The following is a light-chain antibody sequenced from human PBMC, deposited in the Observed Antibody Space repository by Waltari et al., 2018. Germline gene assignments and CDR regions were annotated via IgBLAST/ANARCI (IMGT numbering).Light chain of an antibody. Sequence: DIQMTQSPSSLSASVGDRVTITCRASQGISNSLAWYQQKPGKAPKLLLYAASRLESGVPSRFSGSGSGTDYTLTICSLQPEDFATYYCQQYYSTPPYTFGQGTKLEIK. CDR1: QGISNS. V-gene: IGKV1-NL1*01. J-gene: IGKJ2*01. CDR3: QQYYSTPPYT. CDR2: AAS.